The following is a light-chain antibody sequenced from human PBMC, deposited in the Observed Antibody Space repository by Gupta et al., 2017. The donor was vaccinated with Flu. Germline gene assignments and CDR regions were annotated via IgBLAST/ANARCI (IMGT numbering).Light chain of an antibody. J-gene: IGLJ2*01. CDR1: SSDVGRYNF. V-gene: IGLV2-23*02. CDR2: EVT. CDR3: CSYAGNSLV. Sequence: QSITISCTGTSSDVGRYNFVSWYQQHPGKAPKVMIYEVTKRPSGVSNRFSGSKSGNTASLTISGLQAEDEADYYCCSYAGNSLVFGGGTKLTVL.